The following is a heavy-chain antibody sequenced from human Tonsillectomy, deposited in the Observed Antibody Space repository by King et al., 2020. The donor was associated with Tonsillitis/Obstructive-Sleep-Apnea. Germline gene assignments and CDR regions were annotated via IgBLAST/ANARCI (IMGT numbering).Heavy chain of an antibody. CDR3: ATTTYSYVSSGSINCFDP. CDR1: GYSFSSYW. CDR2: IYPGDSDT. V-gene: IGHV5-51*03. Sequence: VQLVESGAEVKKPGESLKISCKGSGYSFSSYWIGWVRQMPGKGLEWMGNIYPGDSDTRYRQSVKGQVTISADKAISTSYLQWSSLKASDTAMYYCATTTYSYVSSGSINCFDPWGQGTLVTVSS. D-gene: IGHD3-22*01. J-gene: IGHJ5*02.